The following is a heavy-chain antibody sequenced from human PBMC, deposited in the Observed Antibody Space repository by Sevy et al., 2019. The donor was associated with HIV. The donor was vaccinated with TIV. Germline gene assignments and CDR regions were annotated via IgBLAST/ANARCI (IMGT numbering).Heavy chain of an antibody. CDR1: GFPFSSYS. V-gene: IGHV3-64*01. D-gene: IGHD5-12*01. CDR2: IGSDGGTT. Sequence: GGSLRLSCAASGFPFSSYSFYWVRQAPGKGLEYVSAIGSDGGTTLYASSVKGRFTISRDNSKNTVFLQMSSLRSEDVVFYCGARAGGTYDSFDLWGRGTMVTVSS. CDR3: ARAGGTYDSFDL. J-gene: IGHJ3*01.